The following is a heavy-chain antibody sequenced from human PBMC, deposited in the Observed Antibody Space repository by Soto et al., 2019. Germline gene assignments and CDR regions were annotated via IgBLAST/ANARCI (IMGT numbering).Heavy chain of an antibody. J-gene: IGHJ4*02. D-gene: IGHD4-17*01. CDR2: NSAYTGDT. Sequence: QVHLVQSGAEVKKPGASVKVSCKASGYIFSSYAVTWVRQAPGQGLEGMGWNSAYTGDTNYTQNLQDRVTMTTDTSTNTAYMELRDLRYDDTAVYYWARLGTVRTYFDYWGQGTLITVSS. CDR1: GYIFSSYA. V-gene: IGHV1-18*01. CDR3: ARLGTVRTYFDY.